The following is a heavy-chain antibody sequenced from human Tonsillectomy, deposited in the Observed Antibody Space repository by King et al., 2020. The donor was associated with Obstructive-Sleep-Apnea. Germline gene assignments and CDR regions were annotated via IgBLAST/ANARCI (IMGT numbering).Heavy chain of an antibody. J-gene: IGHJ4*02. D-gene: IGHD3-10*01. CDR2: ISPNSGAT. CDR1: GYTFTGYY. Sequence: VQLVESGAEVKKPGASVKVSCKASGYTFTGYYIHWVRQAPGQGLEWMGWISPNSGATKYAQKFQDRVTMTRDTSLSTAYMDLRRLRSDDTAIYYCARDMSAYDSTSPAYWGQGTLVTVSS. V-gene: IGHV1-2*02. CDR3: ARDMSAYDSTSPAY.